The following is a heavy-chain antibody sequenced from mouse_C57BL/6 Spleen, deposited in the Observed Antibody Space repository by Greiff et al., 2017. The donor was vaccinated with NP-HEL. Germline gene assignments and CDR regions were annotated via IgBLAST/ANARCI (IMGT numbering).Heavy chain of an antibody. V-gene: IGHV1-64*01. CDR1: GYTFTSYW. J-gene: IGHJ2*01. CDR3: ARTANWEGERLDY. D-gene: IGHD4-1*01. Sequence: QVQLQQPGAELVKPGASVKLSCKASGYTFTSYWMHWVKQRPGQGLEWIGMIHPNSGSTNYNEKFKSKATLTVDKSSSTAYMQLSSLTSEDSAVYYWARTANWEGERLDYGGQGTTLTVSS. CDR2: IHPNSGST.